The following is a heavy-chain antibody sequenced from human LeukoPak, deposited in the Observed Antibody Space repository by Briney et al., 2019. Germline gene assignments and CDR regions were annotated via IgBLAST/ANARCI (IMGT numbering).Heavy chain of an antibody. CDR2: ISYGGTNK. CDR1: GFTFNSYR. J-gene: IGHJ4*02. D-gene: IGHD3-16*01. Sequence: GGSLRLYSAASGFTFNSYRMHRVAHAPGKGLEWVAVISYGGTNKYYEDSVKGRFTISRDNSKNSLYLQMNSGSAEDRAVYYCAKDLRGSHTLWGQGTVVTV. V-gene: IGHV3-30*18. CDR3: AKDLRGSHTL.